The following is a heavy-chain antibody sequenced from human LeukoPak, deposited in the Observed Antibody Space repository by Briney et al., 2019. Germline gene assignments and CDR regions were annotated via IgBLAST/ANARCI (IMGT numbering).Heavy chain of an antibody. CDR1: GYTFTGYY. V-gene: IGHV1-2*02. CDR3: AGEYCSGGTCRQGFDY. D-gene: IGHD2-15*01. CDR2: INPNSGDT. J-gene: IGHJ4*02. Sequence: ASVKVSCKASGYTFTGYYMHWVRQAPGQGLEYMGWINPNSGDTNHAQNFQGRVTLTRDTSISTTYMELSSLRSDDSALYYCAGEYCSGGTCRQGFDYWGQGTLVTVSS.